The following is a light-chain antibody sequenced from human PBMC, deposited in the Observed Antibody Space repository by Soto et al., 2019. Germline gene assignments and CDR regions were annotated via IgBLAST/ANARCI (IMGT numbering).Light chain of an antibody. V-gene: IGKV3-11*01. CDR3: LQRSNVPWA. J-gene: IGKJ1*01. Sequence: EIVLTQSPATLSLSPGERATLSCRASQSVSSYLAWYQQKPGQAPRLLIYGASNRATGIPDRFSGSGSGTEFTLTISSLQPEDFATYFCLQRSNVPWAFGQGTKVDIK. CDR1: QSVSSY. CDR2: GAS.